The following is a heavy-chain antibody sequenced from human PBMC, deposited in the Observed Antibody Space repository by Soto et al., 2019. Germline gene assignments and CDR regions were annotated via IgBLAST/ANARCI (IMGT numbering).Heavy chain of an antibody. CDR3: VRRFCSGTTCRFNWFDH. V-gene: IGHV5-51*01. Sequence: GESLKISCEGSGYTFTNYWIAWVRQMPGKGLEWMGIVNPDDSTTTYSQSFQGQVIISADKSVRSAYLQWSSLKDSDTATYYCVRRFCSGTTCRFNWFDHWGQGTLVTVSS. D-gene: IGHD2-2*01. CDR2: VNPDDSTT. J-gene: IGHJ5*02. CDR1: GYTFTNYW.